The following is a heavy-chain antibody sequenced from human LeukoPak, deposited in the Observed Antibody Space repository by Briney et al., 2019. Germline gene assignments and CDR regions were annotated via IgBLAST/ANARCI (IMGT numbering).Heavy chain of an antibody. D-gene: IGHD6-13*01. CDR2: ISAYNGNT. J-gene: IGHJ4*02. CDR3: ARGEPGIAAAGTNPFDY. V-gene: IGHV1-18*01. Sequence: ASVKVSCKASGYTFTSYGISWVRQAPGQGLEWMGWISAYNGNTNYAQKLQGRVTMTTDTSTSTAYMELRSLRSDDTAVYYCARGEPGIAAAGTNPFDYWGQGTLVTVSS. CDR1: GYTFTSYG.